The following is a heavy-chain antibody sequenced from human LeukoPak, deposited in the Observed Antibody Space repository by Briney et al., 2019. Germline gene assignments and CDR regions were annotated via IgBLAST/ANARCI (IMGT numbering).Heavy chain of an antibody. V-gene: IGHV3-7*03. Sequence: GGSLRLSCAPSGFTFSSYWMSWVRQAPGKGLERVANIKQDGSEKYYVDSVKGRFTISRDNGKNSLYLQMNSLRAEDTAVYYCARKAYGLDVWGKGTTVTVSS. J-gene: IGHJ6*04. CDR1: GFTFSSYW. CDR3: ARKAYGLDV. CDR2: IKQDGSEK.